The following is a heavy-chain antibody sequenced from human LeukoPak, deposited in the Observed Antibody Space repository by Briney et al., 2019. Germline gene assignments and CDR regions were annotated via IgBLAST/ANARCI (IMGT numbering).Heavy chain of an antibody. CDR2: ISSSSSYI. D-gene: IGHD3-3*01. J-gene: IGHJ4*02. CDR3: ARGVWGRFLERTFDY. Sequence: GGSLRLSCAASGFTFSSYSMNWVRQALGKGLEWVSSISSSSSYIYYADSVKGRFTISRDNAKNSLYLQMNSLRAEDTAVYYCARGVWGRFLERTFDYWGQGTLVTVSS. V-gene: IGHV3-21*01. CDR1: GFTFSSYS.